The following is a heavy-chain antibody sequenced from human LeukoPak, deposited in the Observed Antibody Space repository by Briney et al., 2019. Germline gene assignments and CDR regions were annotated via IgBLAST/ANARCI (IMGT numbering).Heavy chain of an antibody. CDR3: ARSPYSSSSADY. D-gene: IGHD6-6*01. Sequence: PSETLSLTCAVAGGSISSGGYSWSWIRQPPGKGLERIGYIYHSGSTYYNSSLKSRVTISVDRSKNQFSLKLSSVTAADTAVYYCARSPYSSSSADYWGQGTLVTVSS. J-gene: IGHJ4*02. CDR2: IYHSGST. V-gene: IGHV4-30-2*01. CDR1: GGSISSGGYS.